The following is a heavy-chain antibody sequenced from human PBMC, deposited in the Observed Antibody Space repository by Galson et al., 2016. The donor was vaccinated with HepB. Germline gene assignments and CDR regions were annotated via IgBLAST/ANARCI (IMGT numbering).Heavy chain of an antibody. CDR3: ARVHPRAVVLDY. Sequence: SETLSLTCNVSGGSVTSGSYFWSWIRQPPGKGLEWIGYIYYSGSTNYNPSLKSRITISEGTTKSQFSLKLTSVTAEDTAVYYWARVHPRAVVLDYWGQGTLVTVSS. CDR2: IYYSGST. J-gene: IGHJ4*02. V-gene: IGHV4-61*01. CDR1: GGSVTSGSYF. D-gene: IGHD6-25*01.